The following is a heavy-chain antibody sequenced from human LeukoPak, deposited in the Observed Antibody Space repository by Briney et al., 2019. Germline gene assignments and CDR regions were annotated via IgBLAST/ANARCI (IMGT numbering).Heavy chain of an antibody. V-gene: IGHV4-34*01. CDR1: GGSFSGYY. CDR2: INHSGST. CDR3: ARELRKYYYGSGSTRRPSFYFDS. D-gene: IGHD3-10*01. Sequence: SETLSLTCAVYGGSFSGYYWSWIRQPPGKGLEWIGEINHSGSTNYNPSLKSRVTISVDTSKNQFSLKLSSVTAADAAVYYCARELRKYYYGSGSTRRPSFYFDSWGQGTLVTVSS. J-gene: IGHJ4*02.